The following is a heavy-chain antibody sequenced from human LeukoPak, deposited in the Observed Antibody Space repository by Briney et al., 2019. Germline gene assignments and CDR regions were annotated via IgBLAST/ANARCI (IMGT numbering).Heavy chain of an antibody. V-gene: IGHV3-43*02. CDR1: GFTFDDYA. J-gene: IGHJ4*02. D-gene: IGHD1-1*01. Sequence: PGGSLRLSCAASGFTFDDYAMHWVRHAPGKGLEWVSLVSEDGSRTYYADSVKGRFTISRDNSKNSLYLQMDSLTAEDTALYYCAKDLTQLYLAFDYWGQGTLVTVSS. CDR3: AKDLTQLYLAFDY. CDR2: VSEDGSRT.